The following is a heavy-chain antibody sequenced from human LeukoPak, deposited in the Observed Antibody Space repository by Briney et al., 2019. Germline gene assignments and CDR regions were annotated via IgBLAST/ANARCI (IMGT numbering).Heavy chain of an antibody. V-gene: IGHV4-59*01. J-gene: IGHJ3*02. D-gene: IGHD3-9*01. CDR3: ARGILTGPIYAFDI. CDR1: GGSISGYY. CDR2: IYYSGST. Sequence: SETLPLTCIVSGGSISGYYWSWIRQSPGKALEWIGYIYYSGSTNYNPSLKSRVTISVDTSKNQFSLKLSSVTAADTAVYYCARGILTGPIYAFDIWGQGTMVTVSS.